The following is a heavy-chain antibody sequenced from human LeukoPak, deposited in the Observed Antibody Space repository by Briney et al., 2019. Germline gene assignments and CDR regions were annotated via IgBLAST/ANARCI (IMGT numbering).Heavy chain of an antibody. J-gene: IGHJ4*02. V-gene: IGHV4-34*01. Sequence: SETLSLTCAVYGGSFSGYYWSWIRQPPGKGLEWIGEINHSGSTNYNPSLKSRVTISVDTSKNQFSLKLSSVTAADTAVYYRASTDYSNYPRLDYWGQGTLVTVSS. D-gene: IGHD4-11*01. CDR2: INHSGST. CDR3: ASTDYSNYPRLDY. CDR1: GGSFSGYY.